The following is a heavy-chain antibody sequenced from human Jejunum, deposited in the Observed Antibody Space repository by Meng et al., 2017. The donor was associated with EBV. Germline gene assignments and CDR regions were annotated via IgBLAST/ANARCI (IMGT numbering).Heavy chain of an antibody. CDR1: GGSVSIGTYY. V-gene: IGHV4-61*01. J-gene: IGHJ4*02. CDR3: ARNWNF. D-gene: IGHD1-1*01. CDR2: IYNSGST. Sequence: QEQLQEAGPGLVEPSETLSIPCTVSGGSVSIGTYYWTGSRQPPGKGLEWIGYIYNSGSTNYNPSLKSRVTISLDTSKNQFSLKLSSVTAADTAMYYCARNWNFWGQGTLVTVSS.